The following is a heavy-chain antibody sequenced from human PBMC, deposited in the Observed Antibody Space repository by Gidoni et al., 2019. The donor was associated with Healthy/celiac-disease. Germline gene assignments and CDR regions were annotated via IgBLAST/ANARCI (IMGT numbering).Heavy chain of an antibody. D-gene: IGHD3-10*01. V-gene: IGHV3-21*01. CDR2: ISSSSSYI. CDR1: GFTFSSYS. J-gene: IGHJ6*02. CDR3: ARGYYYGSGSTNPYGMDV. Sequence: EVQLVESGGGLVKPGGSLRLSCAASGFTFSSYSMNWVRQAPGTGLEWVSSISSSSSYIYYADSVKGRFTIARDNAKNSLYLQMNSLRAEDTAVYYCARGYYYGSGSTNPYGMDVWGQGTTVTVSS.